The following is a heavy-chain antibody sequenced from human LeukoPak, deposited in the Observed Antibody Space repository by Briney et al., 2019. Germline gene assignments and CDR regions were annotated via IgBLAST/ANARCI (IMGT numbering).Heavy chain of an antibody. CDR3: ATPSGYYTVAPFDY. J-gene: IGHJ4*02. CDR2: FDPEDGET. V-gene: IGHV1-24*01. CDR1: GYTFTSYD. D-gene: IGHD3/OR15-3a*01. Sequence: ASVKVSCRASGYTFTSYDMHWVRQAPGKGLEWMGGFDPEDGETIYAQKFQGRVTMTEDTSTDTAYMELSSLRSEDTAVYYCATPSGYYTVAPFDYWGQGTLVTVSS.